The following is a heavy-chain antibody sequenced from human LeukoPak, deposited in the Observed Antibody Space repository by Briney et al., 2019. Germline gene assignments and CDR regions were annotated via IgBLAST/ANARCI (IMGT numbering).Heavy chain of an antibody. CDR2: INPSGGST. Sequence: KPGASVKVSCKASGYTFTSYYMHWVRQAPGQGLEWMGIINPSGGSTSYAQKFQGRVTMTRDTSTSTVYMELSSLRSEDTAVYYCARAISMSEFDYGDYVFAFDIWGQGTMVTVSS. J-gene: IGHJ3*02. D-gene: IGHD4-17*01. V-gene: IGHV1-46*01. CDR3: ARAISMSEFDYGDYVFAFDI. CDR1: GYTFTSYY.